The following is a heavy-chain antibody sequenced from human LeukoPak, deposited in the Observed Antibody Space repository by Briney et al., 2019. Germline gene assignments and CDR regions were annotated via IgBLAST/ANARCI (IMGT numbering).Heavy chain of an antibody. CDR2: INHSGST. J-gene: IGHJ6*03. CDR1: GGSFSGYY. V-gene: IGHV4-34*01. Sequence: SETLSLTCAVYGGSFSGYYWSWIRQPPGKELEWIGEINHSGSTNYNPSLKSRVTISVDTSKNQFSLRLSSVTAADTAVYYCARGPTGDHYYYMDVWGKGTTVTVSS. CDR3: ARGPTGDHYYYMDV. D-gene: IGHD7-27*01.